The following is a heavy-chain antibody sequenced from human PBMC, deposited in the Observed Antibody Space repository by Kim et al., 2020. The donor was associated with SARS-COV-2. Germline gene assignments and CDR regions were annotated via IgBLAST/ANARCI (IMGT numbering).Heavy chain of an antibody. CDR1: GFSFSSYA. J-gene: IGHJ4*02. D-gene: IGHD6-19*01. CDR3: SKDGLAGGTRPQRYFDY. CDR2: MTGDGGGT. Sequence: GGSLRLSCAASGFSFSSYAMNWVRQAPGKGLEWVSAMTGDGGGTYYADSVKGRFTISRDNSKNTLSLQMNSLTAEDTAIYFCSKDGLAGGTRPQRYFDYWGQGALVTVSS. V-gene: IGHV3-23*01.